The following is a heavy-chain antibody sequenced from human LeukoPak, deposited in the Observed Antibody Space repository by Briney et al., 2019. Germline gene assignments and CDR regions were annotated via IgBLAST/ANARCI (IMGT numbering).Heavy chain of an antibody. V-gene: IGHV1-58*02. D-gene: IGHD5-12*01. CDR2: IAVDSGNT. CDR3: ATTTPGYGGFRF. Sequence: SVKVSCKASGFTFSNSLMQWVRQARGQRLQCMGRIAVDSGNTNYAQKFQERVTITRDMSTSTAYMELGSLTSEDTAIYYCATTTPGYGGFRFWGQGTLVTVSS. CDR1: GFTFSNSL. J-gene: IGHJ4*02.